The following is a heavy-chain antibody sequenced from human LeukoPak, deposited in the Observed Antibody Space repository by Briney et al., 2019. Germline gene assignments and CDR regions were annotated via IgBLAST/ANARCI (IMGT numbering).Heavy chain of an antibody. CDR2: IYYSGST. CDR1: GGSISSSSYS. J-gene: IGHJ4*02. CDR3: ARSGGYSYGYGWSRYYFDY. V-gene: IGHV4-39*01. Sequence: SETLSLTCTVSGGSISSSSYSWGWIRQPPGKGLEWIGSIYYSGSTSYNPSLKSRVTISVHTSKNQFSLQLSSVTAADTAVYYCARSGGYSYGYGWSRYYFDYWGQGTLVTVSS. D-gene: IGHD5-18*01.